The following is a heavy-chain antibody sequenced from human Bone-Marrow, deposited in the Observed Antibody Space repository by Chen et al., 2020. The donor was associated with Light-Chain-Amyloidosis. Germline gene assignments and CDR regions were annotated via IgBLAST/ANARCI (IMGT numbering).Heavy chain of an antibody. Sequence: QVQLQESGPGLVKPSQTLSLTCTVSGGSIHSASYYWGWIRQHPGKGLEWIGYMYYRWSTYYNPSLGSRVTISLDTSQNQCSLRLNSVTAADTAVYYCARATVVTSAIGFFDSWGQGTLVTVSS. V-gene: IGHV4-31*03. D-gene: IGHD2-2*02. CDR1: GGSIHSASYY. CDR2: MYYRWST. CDR3: ARATVVTSAIGFFDS. J-gene: IGHJ4*02.